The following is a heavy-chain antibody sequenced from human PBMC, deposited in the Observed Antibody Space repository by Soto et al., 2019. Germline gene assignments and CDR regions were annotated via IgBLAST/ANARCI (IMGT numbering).Heavy chain of an antibody. V-gene: IGHV3-30-3*01. D-gene: IGHD5-12*01. Sequence: QVQLVESGGGVVQPGRSLRLSCAASGFTFSSYAMHWVRQAPGKGLEWVAVISYDGSNKYYADSVKGRFTISRDNSKNMLYLQMNSLRAEDTAVYYCARDSLRGYSGYDSGYFDYWGQGTLVTVSS. J-gene: IGHJ4*02. CDR3: ARDSLRGYSGYDSGYFDY. CDR1: GFTFSSYA. CDR2: ISYDGSNK.